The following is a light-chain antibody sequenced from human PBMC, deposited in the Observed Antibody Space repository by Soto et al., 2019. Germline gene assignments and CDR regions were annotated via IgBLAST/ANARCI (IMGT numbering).Light chain of an antibody. J-gene: IGKJ3*01. CDR3: QQYNNWPL. CDR2: GAS. Sequence: EIVMTQSPATLSVSPGERATLSCRASQSVSSNLAWYQQKPGQAPRLLIYGASTRATGIPARFSGSGSGTELTLTISSLHSEDFAVYYCQQYNNWPLFGPGTKVDIK. CDR1: QSVSSN. V-gene: IGKV3-15*01.